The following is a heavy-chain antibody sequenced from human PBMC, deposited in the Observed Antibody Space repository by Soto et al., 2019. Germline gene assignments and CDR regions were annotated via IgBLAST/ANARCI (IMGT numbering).Heavy chain of an antibody. Sequence: QVQLQESGPGLVKPSETLSLTCTVSGGSISSYYWSWIRQPPGKGLEWIGYIYYSGSTNYSPSLKRRVTTSVDTSKTRFSLRLSSVTAADTAVYYCARRYGSSFDYWGQGTLVTVSS. CDR3: ARRYGSSFDY. V-gene: IGHV4-59*08. CDR1: GGSISSYY. D-gene: IGHD4-17*01. J-gene: IGHJ4*02. CDR2: IYYSGST.